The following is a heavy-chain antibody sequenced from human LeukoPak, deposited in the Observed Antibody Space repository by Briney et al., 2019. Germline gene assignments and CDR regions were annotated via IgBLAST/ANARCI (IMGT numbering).Heavy chain of an antibody. D-gene: IGHD3-22*01. CDR2: IYYSGST. V-gene: IGHV4-59*08. J-gene: IGHJ4*02. CDR3: VRHNYYYDLFDY. Sequence: PSETLSLTCTVSGGSIGTYSWNLIRQPPGKGLEWIGYIYYSGSTKYNASLNSRVTMSVDTSKNQFSLKLSPATAADTAVYYCVRHNYYYDLFDYWGQGTLVTVSS. CDR1: GGSIGTYS.